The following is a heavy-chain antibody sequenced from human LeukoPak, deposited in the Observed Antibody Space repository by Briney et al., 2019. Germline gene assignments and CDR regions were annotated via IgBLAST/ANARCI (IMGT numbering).Heavy chain of an antibody. CDR2: IYYSGTT. CDR3: ARGASGTLYDAFDI. Sequence: SETLSLTCTVSGGSISTYYWSWIRQPPGEGLEWIRSIYYSGTTNSNPSLKSRATISVDTSKNHLSLKVSSVTAADTAVYYCARGASGTLYDAFDIWGQGTMVTVSS. CDR1: GGSISTYY. V-gene: IGHV4-59*01. D-gene: IGHD1-26*01. J-gene: IGHJ3*02.